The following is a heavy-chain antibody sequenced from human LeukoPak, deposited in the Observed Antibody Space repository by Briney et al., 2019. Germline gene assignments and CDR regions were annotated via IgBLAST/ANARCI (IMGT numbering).Heavy chain of an antibody. J-gene: IGHJ4*02. CDR3: ANLDMATISLDY. V-gene: IGHV4-59*01. CDR2: VYYSGRT. CDR1: GGSFSGYY. D-gene: IGHD5-24*01. Sequence: SETLSLTCAVYGGSFSGYYWNWIWQPPGKELEWIGYVYYSGRTNYNPSLKSRVTISIDTSKNQFSLRLRSVTAADTAVYYCANLDMATISLDYWGQGTLVTVSS.